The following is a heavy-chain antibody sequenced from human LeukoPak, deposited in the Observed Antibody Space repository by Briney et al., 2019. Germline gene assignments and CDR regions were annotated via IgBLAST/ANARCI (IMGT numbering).Heavy chain of an antibody. CDR1: GFTFSRYS. CDR2: ISSSYSPI. V-gene: IGHV3-48*01. CDR3: ARDFYGDYLFEY. D-gene: IGHD4-17*01. Sequence: PGGSLRLSCAASGFTFSRYSMNWVRQAPGKGLEWVSFISSSYSPIYYADSVRGRFTISRDNAKNSLYLQMNSLRAEDTAVYYCARDFYGDYLFEYWGQGTLVTVSS. J-gene: IGHJ4*02.